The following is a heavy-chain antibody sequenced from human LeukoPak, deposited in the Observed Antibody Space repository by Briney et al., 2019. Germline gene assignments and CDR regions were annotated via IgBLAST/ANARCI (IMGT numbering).Heavy chain of an antibody. D-gene: IGHD6-19*01. V-gene: IGHV3-53*01. CDR1: GFTVSSNY. CDR2: ISSVGST. CDR3: ARDQYSSNLYVHH. J-gene: IGHJ1*01. Sequence: GGSLRLSCAASGFTVSSNYMSWVRQAPGKGLEWVSLISSVGSTYYADSVKGRFTISRDNSKNTLYLQMNSLRAEDTAVYYCARDQYSSNLYVHHWGQGTLVTVS.